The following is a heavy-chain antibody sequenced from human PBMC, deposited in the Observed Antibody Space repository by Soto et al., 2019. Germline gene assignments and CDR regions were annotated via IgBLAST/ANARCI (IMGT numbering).Heavy chain of an antibody. Sequence: GESLKISCEGSGFSFTRYTIGWVRQMPGKGLEWMGIINPGDSESRYSPSFQGHVTISADKSISTAYLQWSSLKASDTAMYYCARLYGDYGDYYYSGMDVRGQGTTVTVSS. CDR1: GFSFTRYT. D-gene: IGHD4-17*01. CDR2: INPGDSES. J-gene: IGHJ6*02. V-gene: IGHV5-51*01. CDR3: ARLYGDYGDYYYSGMDV.